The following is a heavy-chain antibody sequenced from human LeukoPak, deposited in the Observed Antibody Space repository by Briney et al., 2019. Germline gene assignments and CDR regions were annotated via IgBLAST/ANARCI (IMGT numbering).Heavy chain of an antibody. J-gene: IGHJ6*02. CDR1: GFSFSSDE. V-gene: IGHV3-48*03. Sequence: GGSLRLSCAASGFSFSSDELNWVRQAPGKGLEWLSYISTSGRTTYYADSVKGRFTISRDNAKNSLYLQMSSLRAEDTAVYYCARGRTMVRGLANYFYGMDVWGQGTTVIVSS. D-gene: IGHD3-10*01. CDR3: ARGRTMVRGLANYFYGMDV. CDR2: ISTSGRTT.